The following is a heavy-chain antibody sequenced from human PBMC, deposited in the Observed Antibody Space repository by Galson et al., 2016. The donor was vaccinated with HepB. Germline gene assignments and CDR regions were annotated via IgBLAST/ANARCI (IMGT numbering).Heavy chain of an antibody. CDR2: IKEDGSAK. V-gene: IGHV3-7*03. Sequence: SLRLSCAASGFTCKNHWLNWVRQAPGKGLEWLANIKEDGSAKYYVASVKGRFTISRDNGKNSLYLQMISLRDEDTAVYYCARIPYGGNGPFDIWGQGTMVTVSS. D-gene: IGHD4-23*01. CDR1: GFTCKNHW. J-gene: IGHJ3*02. CDR3: ARIPYGGNGPFDI.